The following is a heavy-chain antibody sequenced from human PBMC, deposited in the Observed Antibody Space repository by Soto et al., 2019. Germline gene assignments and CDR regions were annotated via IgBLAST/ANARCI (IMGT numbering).Heavy chain of an antibody. J-gene: IGHJ6*03. Sequence: PSETLSLTCTVSGGSISSYYWSWIRQPPGKGLEWIGYIYYSGSTNYNPSLKSRVTISVDTSKNQFSLKLSSVTAADTAVYYCARQGGGPTSYNYYYYYMDVWGQGTTVTVSS. V-gene: IGHV4-59*08. CDR3: ARQGGGPTSYNYYYYYMDV. D-gene: IGHD3-16*01. CDR2: IYYSGST. CDR1: GGSISSYY.